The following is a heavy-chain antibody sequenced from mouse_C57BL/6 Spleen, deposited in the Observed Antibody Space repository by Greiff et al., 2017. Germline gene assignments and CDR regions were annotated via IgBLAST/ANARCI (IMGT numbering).Heavy chain of an antibody. J-gene: IGHJ2*01. CDR2: IHPNSGST. D-gene: IGHD2-3*01. V-gene: IGHV1-64*01. CDR1: GYTFTSYW. CDR3: ARRGVYDGFAGYFDY. Sequence: VQLQQPGAELVKPGASVKLSCKASGYTFTSYWMHWVKQRPGQGLEWIGMIHPNSGSTNYNEKFKSKATLTVDKSSSTAYMQLSSLTSEDSAVYNCARRGVYDGFAGYFDYWGQGTTLTVSS.